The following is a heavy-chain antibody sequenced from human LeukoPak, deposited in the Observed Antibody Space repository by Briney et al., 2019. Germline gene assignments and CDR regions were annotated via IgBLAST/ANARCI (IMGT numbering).Heavy chain of an antibody. CDR3: ARARMDV. Sequence: SSETLSLTCAGYGGYFSEYYWSWIRQPPGKGLEWIGDINHSGTTNYNPSLKSRVTISKETSKKQFSLKLSSVTAADTAVYYCARARMDVWGQGITVTVSS. CDR1: GGYFSEYY. V-gene: IGHV4-34*01. J-gene: IGHJ6*02. CDR2: INHSGTT.